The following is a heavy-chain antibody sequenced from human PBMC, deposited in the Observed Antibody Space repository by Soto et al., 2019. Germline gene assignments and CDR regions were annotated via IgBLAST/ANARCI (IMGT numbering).Heavy chain of an antibody. Sequence: ASVKVYCKTSGATFSSVRINWVRQTHGQGLEWMGGMQPSSGRTGYAQKFQGRVTMTRDTSINTAYMELTTLTSDDTAFYYCARGVSAGVDYWGQGTLVTSP. V-gene: IGHV1-8*02. CDR2: MQPSSGRT. D-gene: IGHD1-26*01. J-gene: IGHJ4*02. CDR1: GATFSSVR. CDR3: ARGVSAGVDY.